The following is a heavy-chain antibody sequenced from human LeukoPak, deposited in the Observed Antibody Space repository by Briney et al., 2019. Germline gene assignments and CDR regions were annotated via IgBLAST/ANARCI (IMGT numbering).Heavy chain of an antibody. CDR3: ARLPGSSLYLYYFDF. V-gene: IGHV5-51*01. CDR2: VYPGDSDT. D-gene: IGHD2/OR15-2a*01. Sequence: GESLKISCHGSGYTFSTYWIGWVRQMPGKGLEWMGMVYPGDSDTRYSPSFQGQVTISADKSIFTAYLQWNSLKASDTAMHYCARLPGSSLYLYYFDFWGQGTLVTVSS. J-gene: IGHJ4*02. CDR1: GYTFSTYW.